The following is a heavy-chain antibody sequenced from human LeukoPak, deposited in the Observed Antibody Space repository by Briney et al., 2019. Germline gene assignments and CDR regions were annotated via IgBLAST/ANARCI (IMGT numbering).Heavy chain of an antibody. CDR3: ARGWPSDY. V-gene: IGHV3-7*01. D-gene: IGHD5-24*01. Sequence: GGSLRLSCAVSGVTFSRYWMSWVRQAPGKGLEWVANIKQDGSEKYYVDSVKGRFTISRDNAKNSLYLQMNSLGAEDTAVYYCARGWPSDYWGQGTLVTVSS. CDR1: GVTFSRYW. CDR2: IKQDGSEK. J-gene: IGHJ4*02.